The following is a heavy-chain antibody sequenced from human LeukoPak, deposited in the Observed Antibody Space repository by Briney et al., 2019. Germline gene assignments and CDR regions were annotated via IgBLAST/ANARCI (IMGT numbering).Heavy chain of an antibody. V-gene: IGHV1-2*02. D-gene: IGHD6-13*01. CDR2: INPNSGGT. Sequence: ASVKVSCKAPGYTFTGYYMHWVRQAPGPGLEWMGWINPNSGGTNYAQKFQGRVTMTRDTSISTAYMELSRLRSDDTAVYYCARLIAAAGYDYWGQGTLVTVSS. J-gene: IGHJ4*02. CDR1: GYTFTGYY. CDR3: ARLIAAAGYDY.